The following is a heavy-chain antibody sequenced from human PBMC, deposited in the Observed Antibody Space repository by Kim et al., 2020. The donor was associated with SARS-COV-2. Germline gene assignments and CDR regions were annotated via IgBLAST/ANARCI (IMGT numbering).Heavy chain of an antibody. J-gene: IGHJ5*02. CDR1: GFIFSIYG. CDR3: AKALRGPLLVGFDP. D-gene: IGHD3-10*01. Sequence: GGSLRLSCATSGFIFSIYGMHWVRQAPGKGLEWVAVIWYDGSNKYYADSVKGRFTISRDNSKNTLYLQMNSLRVEDTAVYYCAKALRGPLLVGFDPWGQGTLVTVSS. V-gene: IGHV3-33*06. CDR2: IWYDGSNK.